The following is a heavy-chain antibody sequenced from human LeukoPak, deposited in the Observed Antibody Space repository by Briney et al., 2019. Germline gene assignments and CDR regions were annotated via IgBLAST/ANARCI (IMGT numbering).Heavy chain of an antibody. V-gene: IGHV3-30-3*01. J-gene: IGHJ4*02. CDR1: GFTFSSYA. Sequence: GGSLRLSCAASGFTFSSYAMHWVRQAPGKGLEGVAVISYDGSNKYYAGSVKGRFTISRDNSKNTLYLQMNSLRAEDTAVYYCARFQPAAMGLDYWGQGTLVTVSS. CDR2: ISYDGSNK. CDR3: ARFQPAAMGLDY. D-gene: IGHD2-2*01.